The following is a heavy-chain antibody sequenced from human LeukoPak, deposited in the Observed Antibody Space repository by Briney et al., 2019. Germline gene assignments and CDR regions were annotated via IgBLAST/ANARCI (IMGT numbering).Heavy chain of an antibody. D-gene: IGHD3-10*01. CDR1: GFTFSSCG. V-gene: IGHV3-30*02. CDR2: IRYDGSNK. CDR3: AKSTTMVRGVIDY. Sequence: TGGSLRLSCAASGFTFSSCGMHWVRQAPGKGLEWVAFIRYDGSNKYYADSVKGRFTISRDNSKNTLYLQMNSLRAEDTAVYYCAKSTTMVRGVIDYWGQGTLVTVSS. J-gene: IGHJ4*02.